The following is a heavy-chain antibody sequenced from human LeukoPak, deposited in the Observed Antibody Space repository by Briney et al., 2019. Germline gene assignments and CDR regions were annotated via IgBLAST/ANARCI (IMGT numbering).Heavy chain of an antibody. D-gene: IGHD5-18*01. Sequence: GGSLRLSCAASGFTFSSYWMSWVRQAPGKGLEWVANIKQDGSEKDYVDSVKGRFTISRDNAKNLLYLQMNSLRAEDTAVYYCAKELTAMVAYYYYYMDVWGKGTTVTVSS. CDR2: IKQDGSEK. J-gene: IGHJ6*03. CDR1: GFTFSSYW. V-gene: IGHV3-7*01. CDR3: AKELTAMVAYYYYYMDV.